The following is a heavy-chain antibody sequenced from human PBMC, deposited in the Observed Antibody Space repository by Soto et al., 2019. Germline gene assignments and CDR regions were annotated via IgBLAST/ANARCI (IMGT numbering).Heavy chain of an antibody. Sequence: GGAPRPSFGAPGFTFSSDLMHWVRQAPGKGLVWVSRINTDGSGTTYADSVKGRFTISRDNAKNSLYLQMNSLRDEDTAVYYCARDIAVAAPDYWGQGTLVTVSS. V-gene: IGHV3-74*01. CDR2: INTDGSGT. CDR3: ARDIAVAAPDY. CDR1: GFTFSSDL. J-gene: IGHJ4*02. D-gene: IGHD6-19*01.